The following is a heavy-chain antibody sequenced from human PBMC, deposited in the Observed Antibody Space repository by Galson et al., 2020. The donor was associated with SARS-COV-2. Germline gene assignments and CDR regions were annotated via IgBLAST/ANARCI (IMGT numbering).Heavy chain of an antibody. V-gene: IGHV3-11*01. Sequence: GESLKISCEASGFPFIDYYMTWIRQAPGRGLEWVSYISSSSTTIYYADSVKGRFTISRDNAKNSLFLQMNSLRAEDTAVYFCARGGSYGREYYYYGMDVWGQGTTVTVSS. CDR3: ARGGSYGREYYYYGMDV. J-gene: IGHJ6*02. D-gene: IGHD5-18*01. CDR2: ISSSSTTI. CDR1: GFPFIDYY.